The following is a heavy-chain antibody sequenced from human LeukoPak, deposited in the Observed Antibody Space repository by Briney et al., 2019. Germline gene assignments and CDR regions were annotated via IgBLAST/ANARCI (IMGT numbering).Heavy chain of an antibody. CDR1: GGSISSYY. V-gene: IGHV4-59*01. D-gene: IGHD3-22*01. CDR2: IYYSGST. Sequence: SETLSLTCTVSGGSISSYYWSWIRQPPGKGLEWIGNIYYSGSTNYNPSLRSRVTISVDTSKNQFSLKLNSVTAADTAVYYSARGYHDFSGYWLSYFDYWGQGTLVTVSS. CDR3: ARGYHDFSGYWLSYFDY. J-gene: IGHJ4*02.